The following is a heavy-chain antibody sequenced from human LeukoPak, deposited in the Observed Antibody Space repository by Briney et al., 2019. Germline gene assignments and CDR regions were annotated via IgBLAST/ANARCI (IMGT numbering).Heavy chain of an antibody. J-gene: IGHJ4*02. V-gene: IGHV4-59*01. CDR3: ARGTYSGSYAPFDY. CDR1: GGSISSYY. D-gene: IGHD1-26*01. CDR2: IYYSGST. Sequence: PSETLSLTCTVSGGSISSYYWSWIRQPPGKGLEWIGYIYYSGSTNYNPSLESRVTISVDTSKNQFSLKLSSVTAADTAVYYCARGTYSGSYAPFDYWGQGTLVTVSS.